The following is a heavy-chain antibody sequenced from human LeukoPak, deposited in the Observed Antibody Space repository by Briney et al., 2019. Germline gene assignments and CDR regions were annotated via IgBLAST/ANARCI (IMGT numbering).Heavy chain of an antibody. CDR2: ISSSSSTI. D-gene: IGHD6-13*01. Sequence: GGPLRLSCAASGFTFSSYSMNWVRQAPGKGLEWVSYISSSSSTIYYADSVKGRFTLSRDKARNSLYLQMNSLRAEDTAVYYCARGNGYSSSGLGYWGQGTLVTVSS. J-gene: IGHJ4*02. CDR3: ARGNGYSSSGLGY. CDR1: GFTFSSYS. V-gene: IGHV3-48*01.